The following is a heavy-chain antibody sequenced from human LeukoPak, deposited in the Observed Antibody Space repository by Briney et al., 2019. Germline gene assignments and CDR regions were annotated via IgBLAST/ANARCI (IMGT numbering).Heavy chain of an antibody. Sequence: PGGSLRLSCAASGFTFSNAWMSWVRQAPGKGLEWVAFIRYDGSNKYYADSVKGRFTISRDNSKNTLYLQMNSLRAEDTAVYYCAKDQGYCSGGSCSLDYWGQGTLVTVSS. CDR2: IRYDGSNK. CDR1: GFTFSNAW. CDR3: AKDQGYCSGGSCSLDY. D-gene: IGHD2-15*01. J-gene: IGHJ4*02. V-gene: IGHV3-30*02.